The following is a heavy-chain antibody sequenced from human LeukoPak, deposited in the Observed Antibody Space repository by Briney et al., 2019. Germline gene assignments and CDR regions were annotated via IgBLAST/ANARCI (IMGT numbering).Heavy chain of an antibody. D-gene: IGHD2-15*01. Sequence: GGSLRLSCAASGFTFSSYDMHWVRQAAGKGLEWVSAIGTAGDTYYPGSVKGRFTISRENAKNSLYLQMNSLRAGDTAVYYCARDRHVVDGDHYYGMDVWGQGTTVTVSS. CDR1: GFTFSSYD. V-gene: IGHV3-13*01. CDR3: ARDRHVVDGDHYYGMDV. J-gene: IGHJ6*02. CDR2: IGTAGDT.